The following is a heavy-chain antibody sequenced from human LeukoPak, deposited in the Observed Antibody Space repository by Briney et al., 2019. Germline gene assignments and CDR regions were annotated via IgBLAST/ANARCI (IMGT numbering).Heavy chain of an antibody. CDR2: ISSTGSAI. J-gene: IGHJ4*02. D-gene: IGHD5-24*01. CDR3: ARDSIWLQCLDY. Sequence: GSLRLSCAASGFTFSSYSMKWVRQAPGKGLEWLSYISSTGSAIYYADSLKGRFTISRDNAKNSLYLQMNSLRDEDTAAYYCARDSIWLQCLDYWGQGTLVTVSS. CDR1: GFTFSSYS. V-gene: IGHV3-48*02.